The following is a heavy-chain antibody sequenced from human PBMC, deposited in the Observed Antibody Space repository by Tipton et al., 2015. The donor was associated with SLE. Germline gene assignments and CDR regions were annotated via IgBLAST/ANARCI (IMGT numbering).Heavy chain of an antibody. J-gene: IGHJ4*02. CDR2: IYVPGDT. D-gene: IGHD3-10*01. CDR3: AGASWSYGFFDY. CDR1: GFSVTNNY. V-gene: IGHV3-53*01. Sequence: GSLRLSCAASGFSVTNNYMSWVRQAPGKGLEWVSVIYVPGDTYYADSVKGRFTISRDNSKNTVYLDMLSLRAEDTAMYYCAGASWSYGFFDYRGRGTLVTVSP.